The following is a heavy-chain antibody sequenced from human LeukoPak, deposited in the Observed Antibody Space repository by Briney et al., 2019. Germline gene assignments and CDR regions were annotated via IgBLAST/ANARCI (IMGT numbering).Heavy chain of an antibody. J-gene: IGHJ1*01. CDR2: IYYSGST. CDR1: GGSISSYY. CDR3: ARGNSYYDSSDYFPWESFQH. V-gene: IGHV4-59*01. D-gene: IGHD3-22*01. Sequence: SETLSLTCTVSGGSISSYYWSWIRQPPGKGLEWIGYIYYSGSTNYSPSLKSRVTISVDTSKNHFSLNLSSVTAADTAVYYCARGNSYYDSSDYFPWESFQHWGQGTLVTVSS.